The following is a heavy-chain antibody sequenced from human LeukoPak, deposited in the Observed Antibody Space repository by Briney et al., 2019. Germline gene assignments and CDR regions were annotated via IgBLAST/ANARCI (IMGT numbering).Heavy chain of an antibody. D-gene: IGHD4-17*01. CDR3: ARAHTVTGEGWFDP. J-gene: IGHJ5*02. CDR2: FDPEDGET. Sequence: ASVKVSCKVSGYTLTELSMHWVRQAPGKGLEWMGGFDPEDGETIYAQKFQGRVTMTRDTSTSTVYMELSSLRSEDTAVYYCARAHTVTGEGWFDPWGQGTLVTVSS. V-gene: IGHV1-24*01. CDR1: GYTLTELS.